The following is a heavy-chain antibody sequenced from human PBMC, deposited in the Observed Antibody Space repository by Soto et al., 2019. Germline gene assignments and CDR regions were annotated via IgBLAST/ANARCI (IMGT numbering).Heavy chain of an antibody. J-gene: IGHJ4*02. Sequence: SETLSLTCGVSGGSLSGATYSWNWLRQPPGKGLEWIGYIFPSGTTYYNPSPKSRVTISIDVSKNLFSLSLRSLTAADTAVYYCARSREFDYWSQGTLVTVSS. CDR3: ARSREFDY. V-gene: IGHV4-30-2*01. CDR2: IFPSGTT. CDR1: GGSLSGATYS.